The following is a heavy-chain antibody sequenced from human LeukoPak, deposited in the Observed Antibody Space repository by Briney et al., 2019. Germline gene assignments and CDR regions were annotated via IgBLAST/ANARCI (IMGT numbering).Heavy chain of an antibody. J-gene: IGHJ5*02. V-gene: IGHV4-34*01. CDR1: GGSFSGYY. D-gene: IGHD5-12*01. CDR2: INHSGST. Sequence: PSETLSLTCAVYGGSFSGYYWSWIRQPPGKGLEWIGEINHSGSTNYNPSLKSRVTISVDTSKNQFSLKLSSVTAADTAVYYCARQIVATIFARRGWFDPWGQGTLVTVSS. CDR3: ARQIVATIFARRGWFDP.